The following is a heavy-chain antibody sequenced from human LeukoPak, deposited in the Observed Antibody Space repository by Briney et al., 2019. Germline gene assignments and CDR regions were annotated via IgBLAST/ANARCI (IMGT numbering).Heavy chain of an antibody. J-gene: IGHJ4*02. CDR2: IIPIFGTA. CDR3: ARDKVPEYDNYYDSGGYTS. Sequence: GASVKVSCKASGGTFSSYAISWVRQAPGQGLEWMGGIIPIFGTANYAQKFQGRVTITADESTSTAYMELSSLRSEDTAVYYCARDKVPEYDNYYDSGGYTSWGQGTLVTVSS. D-gene: IGHD3-22*01. V-gene: IGHV1-69*13. CDR1: GGTFSSYA.